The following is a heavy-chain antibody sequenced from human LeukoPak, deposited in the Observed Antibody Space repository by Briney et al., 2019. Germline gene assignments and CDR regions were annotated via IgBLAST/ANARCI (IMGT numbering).Heavy chain of an antibody. Sequence: PSETLSLTCTVSGGSISSYYWSWIRQPPGKGLEWIGYIYYSGSTNYNPSLRSRVTISVDTSKNQFSLKLSSVTAADTAVYYRARAFPEYYYGSRSYSVYYFDYWGQGTLVTVSS. CDR2: IYYSGST. J-gene: IGHJ4*02. CDR3: ARAFPEYYYGSRSYSVYYFDY. V-gene: IGHV4-59*01. CDR1: GGSISSYY. D-gene: IGHD3-10*01.